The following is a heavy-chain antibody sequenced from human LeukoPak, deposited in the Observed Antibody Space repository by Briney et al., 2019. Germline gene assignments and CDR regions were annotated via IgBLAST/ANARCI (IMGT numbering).Heavy chain of an antibody. D-gene: IGHD6-19*01. CDR3: ATDGAVAGTAYPEY. J-gene: IGHJ4*02. V-gene: IGHV1-2*02. CDR2: INPNSGGT. CDR1: GYTFTGYY. Sequence: ASVKVSCKASGYTFTGYYIHWVRHAPGQGLEWMAWINPNSGGTKYAQKFQGRVTMTRDTSISTAYMELSSLTSDDTALYYCATDGAVAGTAYPEYWGQGTLVTVSS.